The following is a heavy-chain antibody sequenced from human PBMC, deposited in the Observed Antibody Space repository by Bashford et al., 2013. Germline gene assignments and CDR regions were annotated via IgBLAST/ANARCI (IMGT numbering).Heavy chain of an antibody. D-gene: IGHD1-1*01. J-gene: IGHJ5*02. CDR3: GRGVQTFDP. CDR1: GYTLTGYY. CDR2: IRPSTGGT. Sequence: ASVKVSCKASGYTLTGYYVHWVRQAPGQRLEWMGWIRPSTGGTTYAQKFQGRVTMTRDTSISTAYMELNSLTSDDTAVYFCGRGVQTFDPWGQGTLVTVSS. V-gene: IGHV1-2*02.